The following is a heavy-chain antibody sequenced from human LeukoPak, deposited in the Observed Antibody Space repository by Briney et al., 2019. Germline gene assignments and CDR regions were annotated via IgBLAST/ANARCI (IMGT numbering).Heavy chain of an antibody. J-gene: IGHJ6*02. V-gene: IGHV3-33*01. CDR2: IWYDGSNE. Sequence: GGSLRLSCAASGFTFRSHGMHWVRQAPGKGLEWVAGIWYDGSNEDYVDSVKGRFTISRDNSKNTLYLQMNSLRVEDTAVYYCARDGQNGSPYATDVWGQGTTVTVSS. D-gene: IGHD3-10*01. CDR3: ARDGQNGSPYATDV. CDR1: GFTFRSHG.